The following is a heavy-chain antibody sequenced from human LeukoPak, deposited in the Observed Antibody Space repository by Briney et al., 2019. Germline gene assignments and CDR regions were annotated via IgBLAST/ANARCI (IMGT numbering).Heavy chain of an antibody. D-gene: IGHD1-26*01. CDR3: ARRVVGATSVDYFDY. CDR2: ISSGGTT. CDR1: QFTVGINF. J-gene: IGHJ4*02. Sequence: GGSLRLSCEASQFTVGINFMSWVRQTPGKGLEWVSVISSGGTTYYADSVKGRFTISRDNSKNTVSLQMNSLRAEDTAVYYCARRVVGATSVDYFDYWGQGTLVTVSS. V-gene: IGHV3-66*04.